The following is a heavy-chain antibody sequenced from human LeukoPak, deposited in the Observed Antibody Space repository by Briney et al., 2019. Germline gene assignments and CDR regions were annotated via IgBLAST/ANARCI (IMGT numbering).Heavy chain of an antibody. Sequence: GGSLRLSCAASGFTFSSYSVNGVRQAPGKGLEWVSYISSSGSTIYYADSVKGRFTISRDNAKNSLYLQMNSLRAEDTAVYYCAADYYDSSAHFYFDYWGQGALVTVSS. CDR3: AADYYDSSAHFYFDY. CDR2: ISSSGSTI. V-gene: IGHV3-48*01. CDR1: GFTFSSYS. J-gene: IGHJ4*02. D-gene: IGHD3-22*01.